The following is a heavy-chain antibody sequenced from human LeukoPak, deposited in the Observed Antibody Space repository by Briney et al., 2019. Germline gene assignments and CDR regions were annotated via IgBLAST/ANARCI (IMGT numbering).Heavy chain of an antibody. CDR1: GGSISSYY. CDR2: IYYTGST. CDR3: ARAPILYYFDC. V-gene: IGHV4-59*08. J-gene: IGHJ4*02. Sequence: PSETLSLTCTVSGGSISSYYWSWIRQPPGKELGWIGYIYYTGSTSYNPSLKSRVTISIDTSKNQFSLNLSSVTAADTAVYYCARAPILYYFDCWGQGTLVTVSS.